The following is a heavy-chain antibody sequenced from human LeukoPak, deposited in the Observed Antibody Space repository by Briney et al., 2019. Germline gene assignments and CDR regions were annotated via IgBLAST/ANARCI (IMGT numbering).Heavy chain of an antibody. CDR2: IYYSGST. V-gene: IGHV4-59*08. D-gene: IGHD3-22*01. J-gene: IGHJ4*02. CDR3: ARGGGLDDSSGYYYAFDY. CDR1: GGSISSYY. Sequence: KASETLSLTCTVSGGSISSYYWSWIRQPPGKGLEWIGYIYYSGSTNYNPSLKSRVTISVDTSKNQFSLKLSSVTAADTAVYYCARGGGLDDSSGYYYAFDYWGQGTLVTVSS.